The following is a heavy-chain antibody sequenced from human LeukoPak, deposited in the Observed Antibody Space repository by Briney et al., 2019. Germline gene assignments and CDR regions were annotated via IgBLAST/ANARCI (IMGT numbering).Heavy chain of an antibody. D-gene: IGHD6-19*01. CDR3: AKDVRQWLDPHFDY. CDR2: ISYDGSNK. V-gene: IGHV3-30*18. J-gene: IGHJ4*02. CDR1: GFTFSSYG. Sequence: GGSLRLSCAASGFTFSSYGMHWVRQAPGKGLEWVAVISYDGSNKYYADSVKGRFTISRDNSKNTLYLQMNSLRAEDTAVYYCAKDVRQWLDPHFDYWGQGTLVTVSS.